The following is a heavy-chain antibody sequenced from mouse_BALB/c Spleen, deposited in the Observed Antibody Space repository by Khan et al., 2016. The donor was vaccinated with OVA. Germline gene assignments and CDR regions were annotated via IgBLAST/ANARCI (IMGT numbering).Heavy chain of an antibody. CDR1: GFSLTGYG. D-gene: IGHD2-4*01. V-gene: IGHV2-6-7*01. CDR3: AREIYYDYAYYYAMDY. CDR2: IWGDGST. J-gene: IGHJ4*01. Sequence: QVQLKESGPGLVAPSQSLSITCTVSGFSLTGYGVNWVRQPPGKGLEWLGIIWGDGSTDYNSALKSRLSISKDNSKSQVFLKMNSLHTDDTARYYCAREIYYDYAYYYAMDYWGQGTSVTVSS.